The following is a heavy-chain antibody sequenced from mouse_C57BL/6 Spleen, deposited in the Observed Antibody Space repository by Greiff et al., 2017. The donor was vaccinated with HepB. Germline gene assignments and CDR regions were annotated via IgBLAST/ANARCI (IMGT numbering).Heavy chain of an antibody. CDR3: TYGSSPWFAY. CDR2: IDPENGDT. V-gene: IGHV14-4*01. J-gene: IGHJ3*01. CDR1: GFNIKDDY. D-gene: IGHD1-1*01. Sequence: EVQLQESGAELVRPGASVKLSCTASGFNIKDDYMHWLKQRPEQGLEWIGWIDPENGDTEYASKFQGKATITADTSSNTAYLQLSSLTSEDTAVYYCTYGSSPWFAYWGQGTLVTVSA.